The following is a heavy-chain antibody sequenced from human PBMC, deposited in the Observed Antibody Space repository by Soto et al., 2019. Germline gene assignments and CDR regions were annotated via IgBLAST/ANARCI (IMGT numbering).Heavy chain of an antibody. D-gene: IGHD3-16*01. V-gene: IGHV1-69*13. CDR3: AGGYYYYYGMDV. CDR2: IIPIFGTA. Sequence: SVKVSCKASRGTFSSYAISWLRQAPGQGLEWMGVIIPIFGTANYAQKFQGRVTITADESTSTAYMELSSLRSEDTAVFYCAGGYYYYYGMDVWGQGTTVTVSS. CDR1: RGTFSSYA. J-gene: IGHJ6*02.